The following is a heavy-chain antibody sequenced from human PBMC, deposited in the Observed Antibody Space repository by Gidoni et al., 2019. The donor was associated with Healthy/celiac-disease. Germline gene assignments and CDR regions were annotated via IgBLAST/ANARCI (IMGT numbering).Heavy chain of an antibody. Sequence: EVQLVESGGGWVQPGRSLRLSCAASGFTFDDYAMHWVRQAPGKGLGWVSGISWNIGSIGYADSVKGRFTISRDNAKNSLYLQMNSLRAEDTALYYCAKDIGPYYGMDVWGQGTTVTVSS. CDR2: ISWNIGSI. CDR3: AKDIGPYYGMDV. J-gene: IGHJ6*02. CDR1: GFTFDDYA. V-gene: IGHV3-9*01.